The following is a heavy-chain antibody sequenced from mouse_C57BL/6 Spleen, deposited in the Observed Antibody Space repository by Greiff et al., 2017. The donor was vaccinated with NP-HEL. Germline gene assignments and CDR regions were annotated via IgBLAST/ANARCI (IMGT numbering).Heavy chain of an antibody. J-gene: IGHJ2*01. V-gene: IGHV1-15*01. Sequence: QVQLQQSGAELVRPGASVTLSCKASGYTFTDYEMHWVKQTPVHGLEWIGAIDPETGGTAYNQKFKGKAILTADKYSSTAYMGLRSLTSEDSAVYYCTDYYGSSYGYFDYWGQGTTLTVSS. D-gene: IGHD1-1*01. CDR1: GYTFTDYE. CDR3: TDYYGSSYGYFDY. CDR2: IDPETGGT.